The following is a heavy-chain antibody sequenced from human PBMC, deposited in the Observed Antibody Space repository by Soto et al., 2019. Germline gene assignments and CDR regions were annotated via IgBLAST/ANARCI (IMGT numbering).Heavy chain of an antibody. CDR1: GFTFSSYA. Sequence: PGGSLRLSCAASGFTFSSYAMSWVRQAPGKGLEWVSAISGSGGSTYYADSVKGRFTTSRDNSKNTLYLQMNSLRAEDTAVYYCAKDQGYSSSAYFDYWGQGTLVTVSS. D-gene: IGHD6-6*01. CDR3: AKDQGYSSSAYFDY. J-gene: IGHJ4*02. V-gene: IGHV3-23*01. CDR2: ISGSGGST.